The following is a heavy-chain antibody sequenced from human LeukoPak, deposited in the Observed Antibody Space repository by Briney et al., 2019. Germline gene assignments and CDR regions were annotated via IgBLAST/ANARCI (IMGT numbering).Heavy chain of an antibody. Sequence: PGGSLRLSCAASGFTFSSYAMSWVRQAPGKGLEWVSDISGSGGSTYYADSVKGRFTISRDNSKNTLYLQMNSLRAEDTAVYYCAKAAKYYDFWSAPMDVWGQGTTVTVSS. V-gene: IGHV3-23*01. CDR2: ISGSGGST. J-gene: IGHJ6*02. CDR3: AKAAKYYDFWSAPMDV. D-gene: IGHD3-3*01. CDR1: GFTFSSYA.